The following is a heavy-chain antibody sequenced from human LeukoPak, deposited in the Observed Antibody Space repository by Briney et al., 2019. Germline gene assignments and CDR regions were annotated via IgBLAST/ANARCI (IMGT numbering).Heavy chain of an antibody. Sequence: ASVKVSCKASGYTFTGYYMHWVRQAPGQGLEWMGWINPNSGVTNYAQKFKGRVTMTRDTSISTAYMELSRLRSDDTAVYYCARGRRIVVVPAAMWFDPWGQGTLVTVSS. CDR3: ARGRRIVVVPAAMWFDP. CDR2: INPNSGVT. J-gene: IGHJ5*02. CDR1: GYTFTGYY. D-gene: IGHD2-2*01. V-gene: IGHV1-2*02.